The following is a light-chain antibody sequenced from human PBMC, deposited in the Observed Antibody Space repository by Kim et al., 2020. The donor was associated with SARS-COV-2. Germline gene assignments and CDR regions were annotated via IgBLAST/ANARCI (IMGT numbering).Light chain of an antibody. CDR2: GAS. Sequence: EIVLTQSPGTLSLSPGERATLSCRASQSVNSRYLAWYQVRPGQAPRLLIFGASSWATGVPDRFSGSGSGTDFTLTISGLEPEDFAVYYCQQDGTLPYTFGQGTKLEI. J-gene: IGKJ2*01. V-gene: IGKV3-20*01. CDR1: QSVNSRY. CDR3: QQDGTLPYT.